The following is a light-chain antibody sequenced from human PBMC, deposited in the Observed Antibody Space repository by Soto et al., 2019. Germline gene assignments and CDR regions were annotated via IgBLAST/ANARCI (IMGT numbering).Light chain of an antibody. Sequence: DIQMTQSPSTLSASVGDRVTITCRASQSISPWLAWYQQKPGKAPKLLIQKTSSLESGVPSRFSGSGSETEFTLTISSLQADDSATYYCQHYNSGTVFGQGTKVDIK. J-gene: IGKJ2*01. CDR3: QHYNSGTV. V-gene: IGKV1-5*03. CDR2: KTS. CDR1: QSISPW.